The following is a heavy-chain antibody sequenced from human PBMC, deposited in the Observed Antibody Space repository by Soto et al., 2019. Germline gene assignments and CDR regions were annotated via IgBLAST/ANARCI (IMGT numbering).Heavy chain of an antibody. V-gene: IGHV4-4*02. CDR2: ILLDGNP. CDR1: GDSIGGGGW. CDR3: AGHEGWTGPVQ. Sequence: SEAVSLSCAVSGDSIGGGGWWYWDRQPPGKGLERIVDILLDGNPNYSPSLKSRVTISVDRSQNQFSLNVSSVTAADTAVYYGAGHEGWTGPVQWGQGTLVTVAS. D-gene: IGHD2-8*02. J-gene: IGHJ4*02.